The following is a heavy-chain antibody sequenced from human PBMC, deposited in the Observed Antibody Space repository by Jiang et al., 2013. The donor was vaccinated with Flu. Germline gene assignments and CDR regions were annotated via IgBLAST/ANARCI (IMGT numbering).Heavy chain of an antibody. V-gene: IGHV3-9*01. D-gene: IGHD6-19*01. J-gene: IGHJ4*02. Sequence: QLLESGGGLVQPGRSPRLSCAASGXTFDDYAMHWVRQAPGKGLEWVSGISWNSGSIGYADSVKGRFTISRDNAKNSLYLQMNSLRAEDTALYYCAKNFPSRRLAVAGKGLDYWGQGTLVTVSS. CDR3: AKNFPSRRLAVAGKGLDY. CDR1: GXTFDDYA. CDR2: ISWNSGSI.